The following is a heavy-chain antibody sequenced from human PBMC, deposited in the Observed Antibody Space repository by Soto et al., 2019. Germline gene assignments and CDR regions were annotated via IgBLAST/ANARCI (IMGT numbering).Heavy chain of an antibody. Sequence: PSETLSLTCTVSGASINRTIYYWGWIRQPPGKGLEWIGYIYYSGSTNYNPSLKSRVTISVDTSKNQFSLKLSSVTAADTALYYCAKDLEGIDSYGDYARGFFDYWGQGTLVTVSS. J-gene: IGHJ4*02. V-gene: IGHV4-61*05. CDR3: AKDLEGIDSYGDYARGFFDY. CDR1: GASINRTIYY. CDR2: IYYSGST. D-gene: IGHD4-17*01.